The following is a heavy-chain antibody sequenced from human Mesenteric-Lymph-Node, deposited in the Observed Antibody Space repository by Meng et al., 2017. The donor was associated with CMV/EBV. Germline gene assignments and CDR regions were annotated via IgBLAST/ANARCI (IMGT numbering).Heavy chain of an antibody. CDR3: ARGAGSYSPYYYYGMDV. J-gene: IGHJ6*02. CDR2: INAGNGNT. Sequence: TFTSYAMHWMRQAPKQRLEWMGWINAGNGNTKYSQKYEDRDNITRDTSASTAYMELSSLRSEDTAVYYCARGAGSYSPYYYYGMDVWGQGTTVTVSS. D-gene: IGHD3-10*01. CDR1: TFTSYA. V-gene: IGHV1-3*01.